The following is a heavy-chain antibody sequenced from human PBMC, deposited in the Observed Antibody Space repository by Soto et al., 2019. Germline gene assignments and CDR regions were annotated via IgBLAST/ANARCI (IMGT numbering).Heavy chain of an antibody. CDR1: GYIFTNYA. D-gene: IGHD3-10*01. V-gene: IGHV1-3*01. CDR3: ARHPYGSGSYSSAYFDY. J-gene: IGHJ4*02. CDR2: INAANGNT. Sequence: QVQLVQSGAEVKKPGASVKVSCKASGYIFTNYAMHWVRQAPGQRLEWMGWINAANGNTKYSQKFQGRVTITTDTAXSXXDMELSSLRGEDTAVYYCARHPYGSGSYSSAYFDYWGQGTLVTVSS.